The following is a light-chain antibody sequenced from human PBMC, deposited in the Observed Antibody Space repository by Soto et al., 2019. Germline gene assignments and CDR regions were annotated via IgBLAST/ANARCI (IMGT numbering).Light chain of an antibody. CDR2: GAS. CDR1: QSVSSSY. CDR3: QQYDTWPLT. Sequence: EIVLTQSPGTLSLSPGERATLSCRASQSVSSSYLAWYQQKPGQAPRLLIYGASSRATGIPDRFSGSGSGTEFTLTISSLQSGDFAVYYCQQYDTWPLTFGGGTKVDIK. V-gene: IGKV3-20*01. J-gene: IGKJ4*01.